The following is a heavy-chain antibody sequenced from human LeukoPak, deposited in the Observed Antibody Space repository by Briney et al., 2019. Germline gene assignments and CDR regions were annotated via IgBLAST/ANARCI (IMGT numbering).Heavy chain of an antibody. J-gene: IGHJ4*02. Sequence: SETLSLTCTVSGGSISSYYWSWIRQPPGKGLEWIGYIYYSGSTNYNPSLKSRVTISVDTSKNQFSLKLSSVTAADTAVYYCARVRNDFWSGHPFDFWGQGTLVTVSS. CDR1: GGSISSYY. CDR2: IYYSGST. V-gene: IGHV4-59*01. D-gene: IGHD3-3*01. CDR3: ARVRNDFWSGHPFDF.